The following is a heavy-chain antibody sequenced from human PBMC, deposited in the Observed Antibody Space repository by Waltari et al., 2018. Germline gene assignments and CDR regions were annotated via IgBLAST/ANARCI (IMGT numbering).Heavy chain of an antibody. CDR3: ISSGSFLYYFDY. Sequence: EVQLVESGGGLVQPGGSLKVCCAASGFICSGSTVPWVRQASGKGLECVSHIRRKTHNYATESTASMQGRFSISRDDSKNMAYLQMHSLKTEDTAVYYCISSGSFLYYFDYWGQGTLVTVSS. V-gene: IGHV3-73*02. D-gene: IGHD1-26*01. CDR2: IRRKTHNYAT. J-gene: IGHJ4*02. CDR1: GFICSGST.